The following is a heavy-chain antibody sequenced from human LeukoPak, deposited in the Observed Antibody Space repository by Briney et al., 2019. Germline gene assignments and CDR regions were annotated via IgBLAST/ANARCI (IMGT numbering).Heavy chain of an antibody. J-gene: IGHJ4*02. Sequence: GGSLRLSCAASGFAFNNYVMSWVRQAPGKGLEWVANIKQDGSEKYYVDSVKGRFTISRDNAKNSLYLQMNSLRAEDTALYYCAKDYYGSGSYPIFDYWGQGTLVTVSS. CDR1: GFAFNNYV. CDR2: IKQDGSEK. CDR3: AKDYYGSGSYPIFDY. D-gene: IGHD3-10*01. V-gene: IGHV3-7*03.